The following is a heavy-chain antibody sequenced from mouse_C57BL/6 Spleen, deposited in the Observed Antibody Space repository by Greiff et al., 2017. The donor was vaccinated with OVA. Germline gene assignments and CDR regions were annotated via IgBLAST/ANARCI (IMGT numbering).Heavy chain of an antibody. CDR2: INPNNGGT. CDR1: GYTFTDYN. D-gene: IGHD2-1*01. V-gene: IGHV1-18*01. Sequence: EVQLQQSGPELVKPGASVKIPCKASGYTFTDYNMDWVKQSHGKSLEWIGDINPNNGGTIYNQKFKGKATLTVDKSSSTAYMELRSLTSEDTAVYYCARYYYGNYGLGQAMDYWGQGTSVTVSS. CDR3: ARYYYGNYGLGQAMDY. J-gene: IGHJ4*01.